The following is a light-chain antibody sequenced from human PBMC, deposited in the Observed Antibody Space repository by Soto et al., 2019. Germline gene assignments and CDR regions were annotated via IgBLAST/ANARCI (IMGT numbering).Light chain of an antibody. Sequence: EIVMTQSPATLSVSPGERATLSCRASQSVNSNLAWYRQKPGQAPRLLISDASTMTTGVPAMSSGSGSGTECTLTISSLQSEDSGIYYCQQYTFWPPLTFGGGTKVEIK. CDR1: QSVNSN. J-gene: IGKJ4*01. CDR2: DAS. V-gene: IGKV3-15*01. CDR3: QQYTFWPPLT.